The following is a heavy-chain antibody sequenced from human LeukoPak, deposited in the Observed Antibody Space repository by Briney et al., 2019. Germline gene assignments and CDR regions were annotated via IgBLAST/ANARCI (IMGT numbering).Heavy chain of an antibody. CDR1: GFTFSSYW. Sequence: GGSLRLSCAASGFTFSSYWMSWVRQAPGKGLEWVANIKQDGSEKYYVDSVKGRFTISRDNAKNSLYLQMNSLRAEDTALYYCAKVPYYYGSGGKMAYFDYWGQGTLVTVSS. CDR2: IKQDGSEK. V-gene: IGHV3-7*03. J-gene: IGHJ4*02. D-gene: IGHD3-10*01. CDR3: AKVPYYYGSGGKMAYFDY.